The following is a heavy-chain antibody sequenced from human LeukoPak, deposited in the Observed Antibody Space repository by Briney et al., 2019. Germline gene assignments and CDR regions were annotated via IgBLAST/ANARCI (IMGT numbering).Heavy chain of an antibody. CDR3: ARDRRQWLASYDFDY. V-gene: IGHV3-11*04. J-gene: IGHJ4*02. Sequence: GGSLRLSCAASGFTFSDYYMSWIRQAPGKGLEWVSYISSSGSTIYYADSVKGRFTISRDNAKNSLYLQMNSLRAEDTAVYYCARDRRQWLASYDFDYWGQGTLVTVSS. CDR1: GFTFSDYY. D-gene: IGHD6-19*01. CDR2: ISSSGSTI.